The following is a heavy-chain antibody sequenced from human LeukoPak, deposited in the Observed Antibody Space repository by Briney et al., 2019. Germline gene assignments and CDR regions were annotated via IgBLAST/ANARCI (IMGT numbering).Heavy chain of an antibody. V-gene: IGHV3-21*04. CDR3: AKPTTNYYDSSGYFNY. Sequence: GGSLRLSCAASGFTFSSYSMNWVRQAPGKGLEWVSSISSSSSYIYYADSVKGRFTISRDNAKNSLYLQMNSLRAEDTAVYYCAKPTTNYYDSSGYFNYWGQGTLVTVSS. CDR2: ISSSSSYI. J-gene: IGHJ4*02. D-gene: IGHD3-22*01. CDR1: GFTFSSYS.